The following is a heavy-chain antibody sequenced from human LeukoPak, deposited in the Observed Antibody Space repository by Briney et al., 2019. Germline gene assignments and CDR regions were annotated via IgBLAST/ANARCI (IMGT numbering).Heavy chain of an antibody. J-gene: IGHJ4*02. CDR1: GFTFSSYS. Sequence: GGSLRLSCAASGFTFSSYSMNWVRQAPGKGLEWVSSISSSSSYIHYADSVKGRFTISRDNAKNSLYLQMNSLRAEDTAVYYCAKDRMVRGVPPDYWGQGTLVTVSS. D-gene: IGHD3-10*01. CDR2: ISSSSSYI. V-gene: IGHV3-21*01. CDR3: AKDRMVRGVPPDY.